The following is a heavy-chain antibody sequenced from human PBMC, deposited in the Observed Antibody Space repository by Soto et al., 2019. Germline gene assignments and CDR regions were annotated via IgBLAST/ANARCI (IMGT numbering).Heavy chain of an antibody. CDR2: IYYSEST. CDR3: ARDRVVVAAHGAFDI. Sequence: PSETLSLTCTVSGGSISSGDYYWSWIRQPPGKGLEWIGYIYYSESTYYNPSLKSRVTISVDTSKNQFSLKLSSVTAADTAVYYCARDRVVVAAHGAFDIWGQGTMVTVSS. J-gene: IGHJ3*02. V-gene: IGHV4-30-4*01. CDR1: GGSISSGDYY. D-gene: IGHD2-15*01.